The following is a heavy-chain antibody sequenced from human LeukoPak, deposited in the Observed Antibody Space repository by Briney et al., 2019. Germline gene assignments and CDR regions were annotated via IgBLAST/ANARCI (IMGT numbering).Heavy chain of an antibody. Sequence: GGSLRLSCAASGLIFSTDTMNWVRQAPGKGLEWVSSISGSSGYIYHADSLRGRFTISRDNAKNSLYLQMNSLRAEDTAVYYCARLGKHDYSATWYFDYWGQGTLVTVSS. CDR3: ARLGKHDYSATWYFDY. CDR2: ISGSSGYI. V-gene: IGHV3-21*01. D-gene: IGHD4/OR15-4a*01. J-gene: IGHJ4*02. CDR1: GLIFSTDT.